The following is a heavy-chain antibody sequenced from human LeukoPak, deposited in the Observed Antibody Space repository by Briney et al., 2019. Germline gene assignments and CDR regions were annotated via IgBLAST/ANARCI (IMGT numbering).Heavy chain of an antibody. D-gene: IGHD2-15*01. CDR1: GGSISNSPYY. V-gene: IGHV4-39*07. CDR2: IYYSGST. Sequence: SETPSLTCTVSGGSISNSPYYWGWIRQPPGKGLEWIGNIYYSGSTYYNPSLKSRVTISVDTSKNQFSLRLTSVTAADMAVYYCARAGCSGGSCYGSRGAFDIWGQGTMVTVSS. J-gene: IGHJ3*02. CDR3: ARAGCSGGSCYGSRGAFDI.